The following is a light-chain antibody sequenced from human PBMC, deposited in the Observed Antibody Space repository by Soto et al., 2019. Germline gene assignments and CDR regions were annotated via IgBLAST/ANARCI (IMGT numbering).Light chain of an antibody. CDR1: SSDVGSYNL. Sequence: QSVLTQPASVSGSPGQSITISCTGTSSDVGSYNLVSWYQQHPGXAPXLXXYEGXKXXSXVXXXXXXSXXXXXXXXXISGLXAEDEADYYCCSYAGSSTRVVFGGGTKLTVL. CDR3: CSYAGSSTRVV. CDR2: EGX. V-gene: IGLV2-23*01. J-gene: IGLJ2*01.